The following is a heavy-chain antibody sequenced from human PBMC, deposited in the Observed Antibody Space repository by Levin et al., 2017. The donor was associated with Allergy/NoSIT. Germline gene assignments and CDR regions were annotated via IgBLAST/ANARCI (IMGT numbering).Heavy chain of an antibody. CDR2: IYYSGST. CDR3: ARDGRDEVAGLAFDY. Sequence: NPSETLSLTCTVSGGSISSGGYYWSWIRQHPGKGLEWIGYIYYSGSTYYNPSLKSRVTISVDTSKNQFSLKLSSVTAADTAVYYCARDGRDEVAGLAFDYWGQGTLVTVSS. V-gene: IGHV4-31*03. D-gene: IGHD1-26*01. CDR1: GGSISSGGYY. J-gene: IGHJ4*02.